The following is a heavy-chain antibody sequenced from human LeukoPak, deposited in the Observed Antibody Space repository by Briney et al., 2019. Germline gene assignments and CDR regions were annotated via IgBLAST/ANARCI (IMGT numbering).Heavy chain of an antibody. D-gene: IGHD3-16*02. CDR3: TRGLNYDYVWGGYHLFDY. CDR1: GFTFGDYA. Sequence: GGSLKLSCTASGFTFGDYAMSWVRQAPGKGLEWVGFIRSKAYGGTTEYAASVKGRFTISRDDSKSIAYLQMNSLKTEDTAVYYCTRGLNYDYVWGGYHLFDYWGQGTLVTVSS. J-gene: IGHJ4*02. V-gene: IGHV3-49*04. CDR2: IRSKAYGGTT.